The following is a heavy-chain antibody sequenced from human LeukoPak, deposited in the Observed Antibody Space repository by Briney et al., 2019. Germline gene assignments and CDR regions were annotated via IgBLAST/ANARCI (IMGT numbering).Heavy chain of an antibody. V-gene: IGHV3-30*04. J-gene: IGHJ4*02. Sequence: GGSLRLSCAASGFTFSSYAMHWVRQAPGKGLEWVAVISYDGSNKYYADSVKGRFTISRDNSKNTLYLQMNSLRAEDTAVYYCARDHGSGEDYWGQGTLVTVSS. D-gene: IGHD3-10*01. CDR2: ISYDGSNK. CDR3: ARDHGSGEDY. CDR1: GFTFSSYA.